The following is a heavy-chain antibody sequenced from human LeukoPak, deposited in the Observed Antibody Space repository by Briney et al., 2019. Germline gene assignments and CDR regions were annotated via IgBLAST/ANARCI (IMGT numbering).Heavy chain of an antibody. CDR3: ARLLNNDKAGDPDTFDM. J-gene: IGHJ3*02. CDR1: GGSISSHY. D-gene: IGHD7-27*01. CDR2: IYYTGTT. V-gene: IGHV4-59*11. Sequence: SETLSLTCTVSGGSISSHYWSWLRQSPERGLEWIGFIYYTGTTRYNPSLRGRVTMSVDSSRNHFSLKLTSFTAADTALYYCARLLNNDKAGDPDTFDMWGQGTMVTVSS.